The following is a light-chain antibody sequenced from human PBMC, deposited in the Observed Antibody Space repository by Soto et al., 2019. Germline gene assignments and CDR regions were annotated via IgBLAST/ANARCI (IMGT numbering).Light chain of an antibody. CDR1: QSISNY. CDR3: QESYSSS. CDR2: AAS. J-gene: IGKJ3*01. V-gene: IGKV1-39*01. Sequence: DIQMTQSPSSLSASVGDRVTITCRASQSISNYLNWFQQKPGKAPKLLIYAASSLQTGVPSRFSGSGSGTDFTLTISSLQPEDFATYYCQESYSSSFGPGTKVDIK.